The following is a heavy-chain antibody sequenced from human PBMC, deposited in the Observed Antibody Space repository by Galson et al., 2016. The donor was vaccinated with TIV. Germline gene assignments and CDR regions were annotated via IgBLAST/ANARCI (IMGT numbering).Heavy chain of an antibody. D-gene: IGHD2-2*02. CDR2: ISASNGDT. CDR3: ARESDCSSGTCYSRAFDD. CDR1: GYTFGNYG. V-gene: IGHV1-18*04. Sequence: SVKVSCKASGYTFGNYGISWMRQAPGQGLEWVGWISASNGDTNYSRKFQGRITMTKDTFTSTGFMELRSLRSEDTAVFYCARESDCSSGTCYSRAFDDWGQGTPVTVSS. J-gene: IGHJ4*02.